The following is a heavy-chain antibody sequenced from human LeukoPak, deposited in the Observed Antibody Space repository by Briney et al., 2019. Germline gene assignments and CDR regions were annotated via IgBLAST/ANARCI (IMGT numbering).Heavy chain of an antibody. D-gene: IGHD3-9*01. CDR1: GFTFSAYA. CDR3: APDLRGSDWSVDD. J-gene: IGHJ4*02. V-gene: IGHV3-23*05. CDR2: IGSDNKP. Sequence: GGSLRLSCEASGFTFSAYAMTWVRQAPGQGLEWVSSIGSDNKPHYSESVKGRFAISRDNSKSMLFLQLNSLRVEDTALYYCAPDLRGSDWSVDDWGQGTRVTVSS.